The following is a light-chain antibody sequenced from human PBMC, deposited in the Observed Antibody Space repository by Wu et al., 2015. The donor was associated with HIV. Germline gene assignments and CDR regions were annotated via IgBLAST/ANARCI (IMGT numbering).Light chain of an antibody. CDR1: QTVGSRY. V-gene: IGKV3-20*01. CDR3: QQYGSSPYT. Sequence: EIVLTQSPGTLSLSPGERATLSCRASQTVGSRYLAWYQQRPGQAPRLLMYATSSRATGIPDRLSDSGSGTDFTLTISRLEPEDFAVYYCQQYGSSPYTFGQGTKLEIK. CDR2: ATS. J-gene: IGKJ2*01.